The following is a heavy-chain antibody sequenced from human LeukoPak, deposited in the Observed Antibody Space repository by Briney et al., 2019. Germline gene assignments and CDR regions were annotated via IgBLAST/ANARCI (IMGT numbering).Heavy chain of an antibody. CDR3: ARGRLAKDSARVTPETVIDY. CDR1: GGSISSGSYS. Sequence: PSQTLSLTCTVFGGSISSGSYSWSWIRQHPGKGLEWIGYIYYSGSTYYNPSLKSRVSISEDTSKNQFSLNLSSVTAADTAVYYCARGRLAKDSARVTPETVIDYWGQGTLVSVSS. V-gene: IGHV4-31*03. D-gene: IGHD4-23*01. J-gene: IGHJ4*02. CDR2: IYYSGST.